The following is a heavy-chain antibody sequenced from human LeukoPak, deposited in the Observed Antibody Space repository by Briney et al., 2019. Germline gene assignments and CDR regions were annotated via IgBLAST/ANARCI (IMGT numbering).Heavy chain of an antibody. D-gene: IGHD3-22*01. CDR2: IYYSGST. V-gene: IGHV4-31*03. J-gene: IGHJ3*02. CDR3: ARYTMYYYDCRGGAFDI. CDR1: GGSISSGGYY. Sequence: PSQTLSLTCPLSGGSISSGGYYWSWILQHPGKGLEWIGYIYYSGSTYYNPSLKSRVTISVDTSKNQVSLKLSSVTAADTAVYYCARYTMYYYDCRGGAFDIWGQGTMVTVSS.